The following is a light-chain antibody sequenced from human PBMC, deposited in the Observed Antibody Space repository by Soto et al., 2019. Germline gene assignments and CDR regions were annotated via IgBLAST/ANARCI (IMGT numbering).Light chain of an antibody. CDR2: KAS. CDR1: QSISIW. CDR3: QQYYKYPWT. J-gene: IGKJ1*01. Sequence: DIQMTQSPSTLSASVGDRVTITCRASQSISIWLAWYQQKPGKVPSLLIYKASSLQTGVSSRFSGSGSGTEFTLTISSLQPDDFATYYCQQYYKYPWTFGQGTKVDIK. V-gene: IGKV1-5*03.